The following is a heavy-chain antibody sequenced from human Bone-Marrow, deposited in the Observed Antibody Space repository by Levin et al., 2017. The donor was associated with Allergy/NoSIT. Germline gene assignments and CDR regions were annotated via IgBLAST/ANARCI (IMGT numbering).Heavy chain of an antibody. D-gene: IGHD2-21*01. CDR2: IKGDGSVK. CDR1: GFSLSSYW. Sequence: GGSLRLSCVASGFSLSSYWMAWVRQTPGKGLEWVANIKGDGSVKHYVDSVEGRFTVSRDNSKNSLYLQMDSLRAEDTALYYCARDPSPSEERNAYFDAFDIWGQGTMVTVSS. CDR3: ARDPSPSEERNAYFDAFDI. V-gene: IGHV3-7*03. J-gene: IGHJ3*02.